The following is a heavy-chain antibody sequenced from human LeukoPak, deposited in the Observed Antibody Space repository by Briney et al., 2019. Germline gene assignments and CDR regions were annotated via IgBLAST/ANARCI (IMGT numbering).Heavy chain of an antibody. V-gene: IGHV1-24*01. J-gene: IGHJ6*02. CDR1: GYTLTELS. CDR2: FDPEDGET. Sequence: ASVKVSCKVSGYTLTELSMHWVRQAPGKGLEWMGGFDPEDGETIYAQKFQGRVTITADESTSTAYMELSSLRSEDTAVYYCARATAPLLPMDVWGQGTTVTVSS. D-gene: IGHD3-22*01. CDR3: ARATAPLLPMDV.